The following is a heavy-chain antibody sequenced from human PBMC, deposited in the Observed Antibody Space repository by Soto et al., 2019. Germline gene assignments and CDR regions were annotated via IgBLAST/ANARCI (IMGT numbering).Heavy chain of an antibody. J-gene: IGHJ4*02. D-gene: IGHD2-2*01. CDR1: GGSFSGYY. CDR2: INHSGST. CDR3: ARVPLRYCSSTRCYSGSGWLDY. V-gene: IGHV4-34*01. Sequence: PSETLSLTCAVYGGSFSGYYWSWIRQPPGKGLKWIGEINHSGSTNYNPSLKSRVTISVDTSKNQFSLKLSSVTAADTAVYYCARVPLRYCSSTRCYSGSGWLDYWGQGTLVTVSS.